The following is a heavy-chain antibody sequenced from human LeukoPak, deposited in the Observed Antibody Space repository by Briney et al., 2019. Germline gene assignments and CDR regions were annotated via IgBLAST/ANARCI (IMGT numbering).Heavy chain of an antibody. CDR2: IYYSGST. D-gene: IGHD3-10*01. J-gene: IGHJ6*03. CDR1: GGSISSNY. CDR3: ARVFDSGSQAYFYYMDV. Sequence: SETLSLTCNVSGGSISSNYWSWIRQPPGKGLEWIGYIYYSGSTNYNPSLKSRVTMSVDTSKNQFSLKVSSVTAADTAVYYCARVFDSGSQAYFYYMDVWGKGTTVIISS. V-gene: IGHV4-59*01.